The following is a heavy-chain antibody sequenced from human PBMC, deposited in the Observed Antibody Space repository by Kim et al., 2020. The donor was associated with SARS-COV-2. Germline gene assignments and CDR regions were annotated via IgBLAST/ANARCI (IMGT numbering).Heavy chain of an antibody. D-gene: IGHD2-15*01. J-gene: IGHJ5*02. V-gene: IGHV1-18*01. Sequence: ASVKVSCKASGYTFTNYGISWVRQAPGQGLEWMGWISGSSDGTNYAQKHQGRVTMTADTSTSTAYMELRNLISDDTAVYYCARDWHGSSQTNCFDPWGQGTPFTVSS. CDR3: ARDWHGSSQTNCFDP. CDR1: GYTFTNYG. CDR2: ISGSSDGT.